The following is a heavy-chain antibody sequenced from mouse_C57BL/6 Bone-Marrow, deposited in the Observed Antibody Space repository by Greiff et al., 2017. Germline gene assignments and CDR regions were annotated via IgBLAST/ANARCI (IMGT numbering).Heavy chain of an antibody. V-gene: IGHV1-55*01. CDR1: GYTFTSYW. Sequence: VQLQQPGAELVKPGASVKMSCKASGYTFTSYWITWVKQRPGQGLEWIGDISPGSGSTNYNEKFKSKATLTVDTSSSTAYMQLSSLTSEDSAVDCCERPDYSNYWYCDVWGTGTTVTVSS. J-gene: IGHJ1*03. CDR3: ERPDYSNYWYCDV. D-gene: IGHD2-5*01. CDR2: ISPGSGST.